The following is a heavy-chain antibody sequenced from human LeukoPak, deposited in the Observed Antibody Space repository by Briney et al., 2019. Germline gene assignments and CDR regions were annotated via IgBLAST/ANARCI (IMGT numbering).Heavy chain of an antibody. V-gene: IGHV3-30*02. CDR3: TKETYGSGDYYFYNYMDV. D-gene: IGHD3-10*01. Sequence: GGSLRLSCAASGFTFSSYGMHWVRQAPGKGLEWVAFIRYDGSNKYYADSVKGRFTISRDNSKNTLYLQMNSLRAEDTAVYYCTKETYGSGDYYFYNYMDVWGKGTTVTISS. CDR2: IRYDGSNK. CDR1: GFTFSSYG. J-gene: IGHJ6*03.